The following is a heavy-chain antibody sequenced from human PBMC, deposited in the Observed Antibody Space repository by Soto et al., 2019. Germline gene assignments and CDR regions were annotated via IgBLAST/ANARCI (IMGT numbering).Heavy chain of an antibody. CDR3: ARQPYYYDSSGYHDY. D-gene: IGHD3-22*01. CDR1: GYSFTGYW. V-gene: IGHV5-51*01. Sequence: GESLKISCKGSGYSFTGYWIGWVRQMPGKGLEWMGIIHPGDSDTRYSPSFQGQVAISADKSISTAYLQWSSLKASDTAMYYCARQPYYYDSSGYHDYWGQGTLVTVSS. CDR2: IHPGDSDT. J-gene: IGHJ4*02.